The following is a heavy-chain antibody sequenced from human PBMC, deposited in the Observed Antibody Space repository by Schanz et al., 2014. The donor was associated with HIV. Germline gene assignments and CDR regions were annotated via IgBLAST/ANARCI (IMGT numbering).Heavy chain of an antibody. J-gene: IGHJ6*02. D-gene: IGHD7-27*01. CDR1: GGTFRSNA. CDR2: IIPKFGIP. Sequence: QVQLVQSGAEVKKTGSSVKVSCKASGGTFRSNAITWVRQAPGQGLEWMGGIIPKFGIPNYAQKFQSRLIITVDESTSTAYMELSGLKSDDTAVYYCARLRTGEEGFYYYYFGMDVWGQGTTVTVS. V-gene: IGHV1-69*01. CDR3: ARLRTGEEGFYYYYFGMDV.